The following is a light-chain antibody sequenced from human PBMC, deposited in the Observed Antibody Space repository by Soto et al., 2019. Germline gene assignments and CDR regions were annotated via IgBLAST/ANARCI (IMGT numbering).Light chain of an antibody. V-gene: IGKV3D-15*01. J-gene: IGKJ1*01. CDR1: QSVNTKY. CDR3: QQYNNWPPWT. Sequence: EIVLTQSPGTLSLSPGERATLSCRASQSVNTKYLAWYQQKPGQAPRLLISGVSSRATGIPDRFSGSGSGTEFTLTISSLQSEDFAVYYCQQYNNWPPWTFGQGTKVDIK. CDR2: GVS.